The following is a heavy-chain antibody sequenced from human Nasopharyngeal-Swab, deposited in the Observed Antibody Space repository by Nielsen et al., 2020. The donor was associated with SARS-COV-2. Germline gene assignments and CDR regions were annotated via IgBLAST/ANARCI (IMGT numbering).Heavy chain of an antibody. V-gene: IGHV3-33*08. D-gene: IGHD3-10*01. CDR1: GFSFRTYG. Sequence: GESLKISCVASGFSFRTYGMSWVRQSPVKGLELLTNIWYDGSNKYYADSVKGRFTVSRDNSKNTLFLEMDSLRVEDTAVYYCARGSSVHAFDVWGQGTEVTVSS. J-gene: IGHJ3*01. CDR3: ARGSSVHAFDV. CDR2: IWYDGSNK.